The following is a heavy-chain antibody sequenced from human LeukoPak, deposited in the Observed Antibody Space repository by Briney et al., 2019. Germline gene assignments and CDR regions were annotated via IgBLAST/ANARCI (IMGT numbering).Heavy chain of an antibody. V-gene: IGHV3-23*01. CDR2: IGDSGHIT. D-gene: IGHD2-2*02. J-gene: IGHJ4*02. CDR3: AKGLPDCSSTRCYISPFDH. CDR1: GFTFSNYA. Sequence: QAGGSLRLSCAASGFTFSNYAMSWVCQAPGKGLEWVSAIGDSGHITYYADSVKGRFTISRDNSKNTLYLQVNSLRAEDTAVYYCAKGLPDCSSTRCYISPFDHWGQGTLVTVSS.